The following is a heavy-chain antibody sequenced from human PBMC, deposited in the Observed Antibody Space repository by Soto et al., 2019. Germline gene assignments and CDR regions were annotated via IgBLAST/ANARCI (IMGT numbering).Heavy chain of an antibody. CDR3: THTLIYATTWYRFDF. D-gene: IGHD6-13*01. V-gene: IGHV2-5*01. J-gene: IGHJ4*02. Sequence: GPPLVHSTQTLTLSCAFSGFALTTSGEGVGWIRQPPAKALEWLALFYWNGQQRSSPSLKYRLTITKDTYNNKVVLTMTNWDPVDTGSYYCTHTLIYATTWYRFDFWGQGTLVTVSS. CDR1: GFALTTSGEG. CDR2: FYWNGQQ.